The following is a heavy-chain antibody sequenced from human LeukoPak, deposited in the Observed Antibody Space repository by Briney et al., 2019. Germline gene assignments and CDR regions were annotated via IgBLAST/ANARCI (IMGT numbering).Heavy chain of an antibody. Sequence: SETLSLTCAVYGGSFSGYYWSWIRQPPGKGLEWIGEINHSGSTNYNPSLKSRVTISVGTSKNQFSLKLSSVTAADTAVYYCARHTYSGSYLVDYWGQGTLVTVSS. CDR1: GGSFSGYY. CDR3: ARHTYSGSYLVDY. CDR2: INHSGST. V-gene: IGHV4-34*01. J-gene: IGHJ4*02. D-gene: IGHD1-26*01.